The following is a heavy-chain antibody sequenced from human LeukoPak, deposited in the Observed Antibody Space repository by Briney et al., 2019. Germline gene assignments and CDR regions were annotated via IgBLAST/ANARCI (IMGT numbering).Heavy chain of an antibody. CDR2: INTNTGNP. Sequence: ASVKVSCKASGYTFTSYAMNWVRQAPGQGLEWMGWINTNTGNPTYAQGFTGGFVFSLDTSVSTAYLQISSLKAEDTAVYYCARKEAYCGGDCYGITGFNYYYGMDVWGQGTTVTVSS. V-gene: IGHV7-4-1*02. CDR3: ARKEAYCGGDCYGITGFNYYYGMDV. CDR1: GYTFTSYA. J-gene: IGHJ6*02. D-gene: IGHD2-21*02.